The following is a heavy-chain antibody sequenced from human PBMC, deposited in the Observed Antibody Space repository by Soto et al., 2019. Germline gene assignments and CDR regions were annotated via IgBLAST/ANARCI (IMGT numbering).Heavy chain of an antibody. CDR1: GFTFDDYA. CDR2: ISWNSGSI. CDR3: AKVIGGIAVAGTDYYYYYGMDV. D-gene: IGHD6-19*01. Sequence: GGSLRLSCAASGFTFDDYAMHWVRQAPGKGLEWVSGISWNSGSIGYADSVKGRFTISRDNAKNSLYLQMNSLRAEDTALYYCAKVIGGIAVAGTDYYYYYGMDVWGQGTTVTVSS. J-gene: IGHJ6*02. V-gene: IGHV3-9*01.